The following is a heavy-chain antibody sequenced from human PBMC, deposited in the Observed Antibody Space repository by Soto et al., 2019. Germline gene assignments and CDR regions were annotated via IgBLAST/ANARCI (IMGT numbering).Heavy chain of an antibody. Sequence: GGSLRLSCTASGFTFGDYAMSWFRQAPGKGLEWVGFIRSKAYGGTTEYAASVKGRFTISRDDSKSIAYLQMNSLKTEDTAVYYCTRSLDGYYDFWSGYYMYGAFDIWGQGTMVTVSS. CDR3: TRSLDGYYDFWSGYYMYGAFDI. V-gene: IGHV3-49*03. CDR1: GFTFGDYA. CDR2: IRSKAYGGTT. D-gene: IGHD3-3*01. J-gene: IGHJ3*02.